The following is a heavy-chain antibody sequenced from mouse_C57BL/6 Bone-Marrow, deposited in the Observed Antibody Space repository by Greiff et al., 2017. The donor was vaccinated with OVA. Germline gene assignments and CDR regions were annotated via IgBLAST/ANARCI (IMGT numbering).Heavy chain of an antibody. CDR1: GYSITSGYY. V-gene: IGHV3-6*01. CDR2: ISYDGSN. Sequence: EVKLLESGPGLVKPSQSLSLTCSVTGYSITSGYYWNWIRQFPGNKLEWMGYISYDGSNNYNPSLKNRISITRDTSKNQFFLKLNSVTTEDTATYYCARSHYGSPFAYWGQGTLVTVSA. D-gene: IGHD1-1*01. J-gene: IGHJ3*01. CDR3: ARSHYGSPFAY.